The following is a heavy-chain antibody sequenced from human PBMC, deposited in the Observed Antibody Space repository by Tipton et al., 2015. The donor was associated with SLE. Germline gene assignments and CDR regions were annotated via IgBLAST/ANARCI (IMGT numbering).Heavy chain of an antibody. V-gene: IGHV4-31*03. CDR1: GGSISSGGYY. J-gene: IGHJ5*02. CDR3: ARGGYMGRESPLLDP. CDR2: IYYSGST. Sequence: TLSLTCTVSGGSISSGGYYWSWIRQHPGKGLEWIGYIYYSGSTYYNPSLKSRVTISVDTSKNQFSLKLSSVTAADTAVYYCARGGYMGRESPLLDPWGQGTLVTVSS. D-gene: IGHD5-24*01.